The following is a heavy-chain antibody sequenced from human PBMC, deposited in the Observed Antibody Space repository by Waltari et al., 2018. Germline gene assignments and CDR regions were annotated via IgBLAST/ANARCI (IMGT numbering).Heavy chain of an antibody. Sequence: QVQLQQWGAGLLKPSETLSLTCAVYGGSFSGYYWSWIRKPPGKGLEWIGEINHSGSTNYNPSLKIRVTISVDTSKNQFSLKRSSVTAADTAVYYCARGHSSSWYFSYYYGMDVWGQGTTVTVSS. J-gene: IGHJ6*02. D-gene: IGHD6-13*01. CDR3: ARGHSSSWYFSYYYGMDV. V-gene: IGHV4-34*01. CDR2: INHSGST. CDR1: GGSFSGYY.